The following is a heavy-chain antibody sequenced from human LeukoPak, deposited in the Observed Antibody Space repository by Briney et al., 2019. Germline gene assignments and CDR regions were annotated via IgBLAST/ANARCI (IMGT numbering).Heavy chain of an antibody. CDR1: GGSFSGYY. D-gene: IGHD3-10*01. CDR2: INHSGST. V-gene: IGHV4-34*01. CDR3: ARDGGFGEPSFDP. J-gene: IGHJ5*02. Sequence: KPSETLSLTCAVYGGSFSGYYWSWIRQPPGKGLEWIGEINHSGSTNYNPSLKSRVTISVDTSKNQFSLKLSSVTAADTAVYYCARDGGFGEPSFDPWGQGTLVTVSS.